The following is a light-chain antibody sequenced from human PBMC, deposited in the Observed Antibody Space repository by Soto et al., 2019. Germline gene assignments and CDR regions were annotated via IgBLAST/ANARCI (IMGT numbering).Light chain of an antibody. CDR1: SSDVGNYNL. CDR2: DVT. V-gene: IGLV2-11*01. Sequence: QAVLAQPRSVSGSPGQSVTISCTGTSSDVGNYNLVSWYQHHPGKAPKLMIYDVTKRPSGVPDRFSASKSGNTASLTISGLQAEDEADYYCCSYAGTYTVWVFGGGTKLTVL. CDR3: CSYAGTYTVWV. J-gene: IGLJ3*02.